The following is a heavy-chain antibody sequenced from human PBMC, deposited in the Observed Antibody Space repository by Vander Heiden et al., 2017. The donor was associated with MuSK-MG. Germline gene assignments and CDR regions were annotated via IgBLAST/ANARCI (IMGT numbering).Heavy chain of an antibody. CDR3: ARGSITSHSLFDA. Sequence: EVQLVQSGAEVKKAGESLKISCQGSGYKFFAYWIGWVRQMPGKGLEWMGIIYPADSDTRSSPSFQGQVTISADKSMNTAYLEWNSLKASDTAMYFCARGSITSHSLFDAWGQGTLVTVSS. V-gene: IGHV5-51*01. CDR1: GYKFFAYW. CDR2: IYPADSDT. D-gene: IGHD1-20*01. J-gene: IGHJ4*02.